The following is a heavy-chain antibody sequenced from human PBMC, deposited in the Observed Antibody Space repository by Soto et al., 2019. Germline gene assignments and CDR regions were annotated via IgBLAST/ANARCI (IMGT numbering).Heavy chain of an antibody. CDR3: ARSSYDFWRTNYYYYYYGMDV. J-gene: IGHJ6*02. CDR1: GGTFSSYA. D-gene: IGHD3-3*01. CDR2: IIPIFGTA. V-gene: IGHV1-69*13. Sequence: GASVKVFSNASGGTFSSYAISWVRQAPGQGLEWMGGIIPIFGTANYAQKFQGRVTITADESTSTAYMELSSLRSEDTAVYYCARSSYDFWRTNYYYYYYGMDVWGQGTTVTVSS.